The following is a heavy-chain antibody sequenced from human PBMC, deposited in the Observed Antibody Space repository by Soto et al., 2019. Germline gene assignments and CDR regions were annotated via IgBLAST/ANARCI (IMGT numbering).Heavy chain of an antibody. V-gene: IGHV1-18*01. CDR2: VSSFHSDT. D-gene: IGHD6-13*01. CDR1: GYSFTDDG. Sequence: QPQLVQSGGEVRKPGASVTVSCKASGYSFTDDGISWVRQAPGQGLEWMGWVSSFHSDTNSAQKFRDRLTLTTDASTTTAFLELRSLTSADTAVYYCARDLAGTTGGMDVWGQGTTVYVSS. CDR3: ARDLAGTTGGMDV. J-gene: IGHJ6*02.